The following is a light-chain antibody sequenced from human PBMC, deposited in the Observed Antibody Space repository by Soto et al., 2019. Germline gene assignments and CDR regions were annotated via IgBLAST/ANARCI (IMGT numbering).Light chain of an antibody. CDR3: QQYGDSPRT. CDR1: QSVTRND. J-gene: IGKJ1*01. V-gene: IGKV3-20*01. Sequence: PGEKATLSCRASQSVTRNDLAWYQHKPGQAPRLLIYDASRRTPGIPDRFSGSGSGTDFTLTISGLEPEDFAVYYCQQYGDSPRTFGQGTKVDI. CDR2: DAS.